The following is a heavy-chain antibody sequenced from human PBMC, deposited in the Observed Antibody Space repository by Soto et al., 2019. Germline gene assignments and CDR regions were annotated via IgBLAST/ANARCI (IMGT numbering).Heavy chain of an antibody. J-gene: IGHJ2*01. Sequence: EVQLLDSGGGLVQPGGSLRLSCAASGFMFSCCAMSWVRQAPGKGLEWVSTIHGDGDYSHYTDSVEGRFTISRDNSRNTLYLQMNTLRADDTAVYYCAKNRGAGDYTNWSFAVWGRGTLVTVSS. CDR1: GFMFSCCA. CDR3: AKNRGAGDYTNWSFAV. CDR2: IHGDGDYS. D-gene: IGHD2-2*02. V-gene: IGHV3-23*01.